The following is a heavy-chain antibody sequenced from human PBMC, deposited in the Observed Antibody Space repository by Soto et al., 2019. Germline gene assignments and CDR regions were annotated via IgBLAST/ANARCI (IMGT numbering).Heavy chain of an antibody. CDR3: ARDTYYYDSSGYRAGQNWFDP. CDR1: GGTFSSYA. CDR2: IIPIFGTA. Sequence: ASVKVSCKASGGTFSSYAISWVRQAPGQGLEWMGGIIPIFGTANYAQKFQGRVTMTRDTSTSTVYMELSSLRSEDTAVYYCARDTYYYDSSGYRAGQNWFDPWGQGTLVTVSS. D-gene: IGHD3-22*01. V-gene: IGHV1-69*05. J-gene: IGHJ5*02.